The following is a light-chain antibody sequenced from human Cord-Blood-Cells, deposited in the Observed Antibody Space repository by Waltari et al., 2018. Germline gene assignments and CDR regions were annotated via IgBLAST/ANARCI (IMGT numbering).Light chain of an antibody. CDR2: GAS. Sequence: EIVMTQSPATLSVSPGERATLSCRASQSVSSNLAWYQQKPGQAPRLRIHGASTRATGIPARFSGSGSGTEFTLTISSLQSEDFAVYYCQQYNNWPGTFGQGTKVEIK. CDR3: QQYNNWPGT. CDR1: QSVSSN. J-gene: IGKJ1*01. V-gene: IGKV3-15*01.